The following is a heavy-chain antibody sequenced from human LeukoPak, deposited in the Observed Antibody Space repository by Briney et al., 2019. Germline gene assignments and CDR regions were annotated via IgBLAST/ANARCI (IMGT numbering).Heavy chain of an antibody. CDR1: GFTVTDNY. D-gene: IGHD5/OR15-5a*01. J-gene: IGHJ4*02. V-gene: IGHV3-53*01. CDR3: ASTNPVYGDYDY. Sequence: GGSLRLSCAVAGFTVTDNYMRWVRQAPGKGLQWVSVVYPDGRTYYADSVKGRFTISRDNSRNTLLLQLNSLRADDTAVYYCASTNPVYGDYDYWGQGTLVTVSS. CDR2: VYPDGRT.